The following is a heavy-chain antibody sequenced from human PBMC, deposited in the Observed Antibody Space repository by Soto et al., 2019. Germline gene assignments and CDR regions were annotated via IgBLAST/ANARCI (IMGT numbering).Heavy chain of an antibody. Sequence: EVQLLESGGGMVEPRGSLKLSCAASGFSFGTYVMNWVRQAPGKGLEWVSGISGSGGRVYSADSVKGRFTISRDNYRNPMYLQMNSLRAEDTAIYYCAITRLYDTGTNDYHRDALDIWGQGTQVIVSS. J-gene: IGHJ3*02. CDR2: ISGSGGRV. D-gene: IGHD3-22*01. CDR3: AITRLYDTGTNDYHRDALDI. V-gene: IGHV3-23*01. CDR1: GFSFGTYV.